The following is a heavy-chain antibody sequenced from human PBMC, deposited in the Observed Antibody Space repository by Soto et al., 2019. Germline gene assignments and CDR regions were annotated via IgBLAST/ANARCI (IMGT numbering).Heavy chain of an antibody. CDR2: IDPSDSYT. D-gene: IGHD3-22*01. CDR3: ARAYDSSGYYDDY. Sequence: GESLKISCNGSGYSFTSYWISWVRQMPGKGLEWMGRIDPSDSYTNYSPSFQGHVTISADKSISTAYLQWSSLKASDTAMYYCARAYDSSGYYDDYWGQGTLVTVSS. V-gene: IGHV5-10-1*01. CDR1: GYSFTSYW. J-gene: IGHJ4*02.